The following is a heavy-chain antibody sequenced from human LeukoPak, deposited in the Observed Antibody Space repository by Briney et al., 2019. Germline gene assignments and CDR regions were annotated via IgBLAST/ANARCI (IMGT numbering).Heavy chain of an antibody. CDR2: ISVDGRST. J-gene: IGHJ4*02. CDR3: AREGYSTGWYFFDN. V-gene: IGHV3-74*03. CDR1: GFSLNSYW. Sequence: GGSLRLSCEAYGFSLNSYWMHWVRQAPGEGPVWVSRISVDGRSTACADSVKGRFTISRDNAKNTLYLGMNSLRADDTAVYYCAREGYSTGWYFFDNWGRGTRVTVSS. D-gene: IGHD6-13*01.